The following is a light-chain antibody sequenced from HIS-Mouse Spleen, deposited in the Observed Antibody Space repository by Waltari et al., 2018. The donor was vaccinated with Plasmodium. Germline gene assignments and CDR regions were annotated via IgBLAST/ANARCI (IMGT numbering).Light chain of an antibody. V-gene: IGLV3-10*01. Sequence: SYELTQPPSVSVSPGQTARITCSGDALPKKYAYWYQQKSGQAPVPVIYEDSKRPSGYPERCTGSSSGTMATLTISGAQVEDEADYYCYATDSSGNHRVFGGGTKLNVL. J-gene: IGLJ3*02. CDR2: EDS. CDR1: ALPKKY. CDR3: YATDSSGNHRV.